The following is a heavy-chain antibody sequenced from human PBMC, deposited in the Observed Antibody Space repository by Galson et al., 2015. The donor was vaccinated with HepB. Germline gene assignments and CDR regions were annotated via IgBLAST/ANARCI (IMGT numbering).Heavy chain of an antibody. Sequence: SLRLSCAASGFTFSSYGMHWVRQAPGKGLEWVAVIWYDGNLKYYADSVKGRFTISRDNSKNTLYLQINSLRAEDTAVYYCARGLEDWEPTLDYWGQGTLVT. J-gene: IGHJ4*02. CDR1: GFTFSSYG. CDR2: IWYDGNLK. D-gene: IGHD3/OR15-3a*01. CDR3: ARGLEDWEPTLDY. V-gene: IGHV3-33*01.